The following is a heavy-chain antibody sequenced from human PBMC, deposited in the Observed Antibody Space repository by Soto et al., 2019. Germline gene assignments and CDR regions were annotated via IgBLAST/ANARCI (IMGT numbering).Heavy chain of an antibody. CDR1: SVSITSGAYY. Sequence: TLSLTCPVSSVSITSGAYYWSWIRQHPGKGLEWIGYIYYTGTPDYNPSLMSRVTISIDTSKNQFSLKLSSVTAADTAVYYCASLYDTSGYYDYWGQGTLVTVSS. J-gene: IGHJ4*02. V-gene: IGHV4-31*03. D-gene: IGHD3-22*01. CDR2: IYYTGTP. CDR3: ASLYDTSGYYDY.